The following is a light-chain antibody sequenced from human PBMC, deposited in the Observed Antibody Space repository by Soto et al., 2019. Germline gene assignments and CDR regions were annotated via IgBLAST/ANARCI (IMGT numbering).Light chain of an antibody. Sequence: DIQMTQSPSSLSASVGDRVTITCRASQGIREDLGWYQQKPGKAPKRLIYAASSLPSGVPSRFSGSGSVTEFTLTNSSLQPEDFATYYCLQHNSYPFTFGQGTKLEIK. CDR1: QGIRED. CDR2: AAS. V-gene: IGKV1-17*01. J-gene: IGKJ2*01. CDR3: LQHNSYPFT.